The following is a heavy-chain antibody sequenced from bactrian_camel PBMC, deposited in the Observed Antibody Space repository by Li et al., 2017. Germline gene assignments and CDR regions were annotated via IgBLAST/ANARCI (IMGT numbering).Heavy chain of an antibody. D-gene: IGHD2*01. V-gene: IGHV3S1*01. CDR3: AADVSSWTYYQCWSRTESNFDY. Sequence: HVQLVESGGGSVQAGGSLRLTCAAAGITGSDTCIAWFREAPGNEREGVAAIYAGRDRPEFPWHAPSVKGRFTTSHDNTKNTLYLEMNSLDLDDTAMYYCAADVSSWTYYQCWSRTESNFDYWGQGTQVTVS. CDR1: GITGSDTC. CDR2: IYAGRDRPEFP. J-gene: IGHJ4*01.